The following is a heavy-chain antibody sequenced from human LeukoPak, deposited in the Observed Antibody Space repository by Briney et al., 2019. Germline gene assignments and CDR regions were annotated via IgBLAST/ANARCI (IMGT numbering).Heavy chain of an antibody. J-gene: IGHJ4*02. CDR2: IPTSDST. V-gene: IGHV4-4*07. CDR1: GASISSYY. D-gene: IGHD3/OR15-3a*01. Sequence: SETLSLTCTVSGASISSYYWSWIRQPAGKGLEWIGRIPTSDSTNYNPSLKSRATMSVDTSKNQLSLKVSSVTAADTAVYYCARGTGYYVFDYWGQGTLVTVSS. CDR3: ARGTGYYVFDY.